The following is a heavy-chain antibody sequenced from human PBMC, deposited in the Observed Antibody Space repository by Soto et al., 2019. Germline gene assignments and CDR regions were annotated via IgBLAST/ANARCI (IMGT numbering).Heavy chain of an antibody. D-gene: IGHD2-8*02. CDR2: IYCSGRT. Sequence: SETLSLTCTVSGGSITSSSYYWGWIRQPPGKGLEWIGSIYCSGRTYYSPSLKSRVTISVDTSKNQFSLKLSSVTAAETAVYYCARDKITGLFDYWGQGTLVTVSS. V-gene: IGHV4-39*02. J-gene: IGHJ4*02. CDR1: GGSITSSSYY. CDR3: ARDKITGLFDY.